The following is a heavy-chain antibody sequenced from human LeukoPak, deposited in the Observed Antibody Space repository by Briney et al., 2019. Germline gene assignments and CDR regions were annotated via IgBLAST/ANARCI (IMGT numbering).Heavy chain of an antibody. CDR2: IYYSGST. D-gene: IGHD6-6*01. V-gene: IGHV4-59*01. Sequence: SETLSLTCTVSGGSISSYYWSWIRQPPGKGLEWVGYIYYSGSTNYNPSHKSRVTISVDTSKNQFSLKLSSVTAADTAVYYCARQTFEYSSSGIDYWGQGTLVTVSS. CDR1: GGSISSYY. J-gene: IGHJ4*02. CDR3: ARQTFEYSSSGIDY.